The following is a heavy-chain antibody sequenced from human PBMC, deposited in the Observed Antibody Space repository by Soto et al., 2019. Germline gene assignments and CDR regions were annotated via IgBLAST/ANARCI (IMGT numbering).Heavy chain of an antibody. Sequence: PGEALRLACAASGFTFSSYEMNWVRQAPGKGLEWVSYISSSGSTIYYADSVKGRFTISRDNAKNSLYLQMNSLRAEDTAVYYCARESRRYCSGGSCYSDGMAVWGQGTTVTVYS. D-gene: IGHD2-15*01. V-gene: IGHV3-48*03. CDR1: GFTFSSYE. J-gene: IGHJ6*02. CDR2: ISSSGSTI. CDR3: ARESRRYCSGGSCYSDGMAV.